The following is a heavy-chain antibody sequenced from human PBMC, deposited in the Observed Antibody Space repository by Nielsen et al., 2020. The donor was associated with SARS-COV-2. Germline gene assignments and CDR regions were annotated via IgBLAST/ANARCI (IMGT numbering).Heavy chain of an antibody. CDR3: AKLGGSSRLSV. D-gene: IGHD6-13*01. CDR1: GFTFDDYA. V-gene: IGHV3-9*01. J-gene: IGHJ3*01. Sequence: SLKISCAASGFTFDDYAMHWVRQAPGKGLEWVSGISWNSGSIGYADSVKGRFAISRDNAKNFLYLQMNSLRAEDTALYYCAKLGGSSRLSVWGQGTMVTVSS. CDR2: ISWNSGSI.